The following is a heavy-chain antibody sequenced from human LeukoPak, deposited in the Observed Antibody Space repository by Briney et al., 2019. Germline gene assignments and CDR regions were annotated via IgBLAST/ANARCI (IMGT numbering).Heavy chain of an antibody. CDR3: ARVERTYGPPSFDY. D-gene: IGHD1-1*01. V-gene: IGHV3-48*04. CDR2: VSSSGSAI. J-gene: IGHJ4*02. CDR1: GFTFSNYW. Sequence: GGSLRLSCAASGFTFSNYWMSWVRQAPGKGLEWVSYVSSSGSAIYYAESVKGRFTISRDNAKNSLYLQMNSLRAEDTAVYYRARVERTYGPPSFDYWGQGTLVTVSS.